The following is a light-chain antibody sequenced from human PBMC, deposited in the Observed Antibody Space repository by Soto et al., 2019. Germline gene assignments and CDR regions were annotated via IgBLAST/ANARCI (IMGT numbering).Light chain of an antibody. CDR1: QSISSW. CDR3: QQYNSYSPLT. J-gene: IGKJ4*01. V-gene: IGKV1-5*01. CDR2: DAS. Sequence: DIQMTQAPSTMTASVGARVNITCRASQSISSWLAWYQQKPGKAPKLLIYDASSLESGVPSRFSGSGSGTEFTLTISSLQPDDFATYYCQQYNSYSPLTFGGGTKVDIK.